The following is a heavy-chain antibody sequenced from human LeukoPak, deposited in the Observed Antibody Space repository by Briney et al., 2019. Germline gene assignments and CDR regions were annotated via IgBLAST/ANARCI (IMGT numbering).Heavy chain of an antibody. CDR2: IGEDGSEK. J-gene: IGHJ4*02. CDR1: GFTFSSYW. D-gene: IGHD3-22*01. Sequence: GSLRLSCAASGFTFSSYWMTWVRQAPGKGLEWVANIGEDGSEKYYVDSVKGRFTISRDNAKNSLYLQMNSLRAEDTAVYYCARDLYYYDSSGAHGYWGQGTLVTVSS. CDR3: ARDLYYYDSSGAHGY. V-gene: IGHV3-7*01.